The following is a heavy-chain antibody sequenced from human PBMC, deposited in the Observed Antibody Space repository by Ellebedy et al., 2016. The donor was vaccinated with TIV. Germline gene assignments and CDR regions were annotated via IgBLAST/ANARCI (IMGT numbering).Heavy chain of an antibody. Sequence: AASVKVSCKASGYTFTTYAVHWVRQAPGQRLEWMGWINAGNGNTKYSQKFQGRVTITRDTSASTAYMELSSLRSEDTAVYYCARGRVVGSNTKGTTNWFDPWGQGTLVTVSS. CDR2: INAGNGNT. J-gene: IGHJ5*02. CDR3: ARGRVVGSNTKGTTNWFDP. D-gene: IGHD1-1*01. V-gene: IGHV1-3*01. CDR1: GYTFTTYA.